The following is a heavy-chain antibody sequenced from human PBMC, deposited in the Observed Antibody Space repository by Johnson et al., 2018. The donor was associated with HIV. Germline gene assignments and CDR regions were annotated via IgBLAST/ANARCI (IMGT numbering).Heavy chain of an antibody. CDR2: IWYDGSNK. CDR3: ARGYSGSDDAFDI. D-gene: IGHD1-26*01. CDR1: GFTFSSYG. V-gene: IGHV3-33*01. J-gene: IGHJ3*02. Sequence: QMQLVESGGGVVQPGRSLRLSCAASGFTFSSYGMHWVRQAPGKGLEWVAVIWYDGSNKYYADSVKGRFTISRDNSKNTLYLQMNSLRAEDTAVYYCARGYSGSDDAFDIWGQGTMVTVSS.